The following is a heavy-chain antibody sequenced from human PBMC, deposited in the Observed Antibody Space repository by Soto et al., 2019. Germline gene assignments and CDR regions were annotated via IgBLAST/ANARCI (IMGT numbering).Heavy chain of an antibody. CDR3: AKVDSSGWTIHAFDI. J-gene: IGHJ3*02. CDR1: GFTFSSYA. D-gene: IGHD6-19*01. V-gene: IGHV3-23*01. Sequence: GESLRLSCAASGFTFSSYAMGWVRQAPGKGLEWVSGISGSGGSTYYADSVKGRFTISRDNSKNTLYLQMTSLRAEDTAVYYCAKVDSSGWTIHAFDIWGQGTLVTVSS. CDR2: ISGSGGST.